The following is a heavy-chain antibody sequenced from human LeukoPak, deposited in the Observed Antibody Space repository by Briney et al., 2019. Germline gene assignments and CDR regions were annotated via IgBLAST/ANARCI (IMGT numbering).Heavy chain of an antibody. CDR2: IYYSGST. V-gene: IGHV4-39*07. J-gene: IGHJ4*02. D-gene: IGHD3-16*01. Sequence: PSETLSLTCTVSGGSISSSSYYWGWIRQPPGKGLEWIGSIYYSGSTYYNPSLKSRVTISVDTSKNQFSLKLSSVTAADTAVYYCARVVSKFWGPGEDYWGQGTLVTVSS. CDR1: GGSISSSSYY. CDR3: ARVVSKFWGPGEDY.